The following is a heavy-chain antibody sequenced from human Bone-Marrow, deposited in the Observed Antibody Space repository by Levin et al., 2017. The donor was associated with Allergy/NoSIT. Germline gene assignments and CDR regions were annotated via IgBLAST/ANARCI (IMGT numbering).Heavy chain of an antibody. Sequence: SQTLSLTCTVSGGSISSYYWSWIRQPPGKGLEWIGYIYYSGSTNYNPSLKSRVTISVDTSKNQFSLKLSSVTAADTAVYYCARGVVPAAIRHWGQGTLVTVSS. V-gene: IGHV4-59*01. J-gene: IGHJ4*02. CDR1: GGSISSYY. CDR3: ARGVVPAAIRH. D-gene: IGHD2-2*02. CDR2: IYYSGST.